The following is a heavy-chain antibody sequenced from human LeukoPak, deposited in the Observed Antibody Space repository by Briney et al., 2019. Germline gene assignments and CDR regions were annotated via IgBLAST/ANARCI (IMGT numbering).Heavy chain of an antibody. J-gene: IGHJ4*02. CDR2: IYYSGST. Sequence: SETLSLTCTVSGGSISSSSYYWGWIRQPPGTGLEWIGSIYYSGSTYYNPSLKSRVTISVDTSKNQFSLKLSSVTAADTAVYYCARSRPTSGSYWFDYWGQGTLVTVSS. D-gene: IGHD1-26*01. CDR1: GGSISSSSYY. CDR3: ARSRPTSGSYWFDY. V-gene: IGHV4-39*01.